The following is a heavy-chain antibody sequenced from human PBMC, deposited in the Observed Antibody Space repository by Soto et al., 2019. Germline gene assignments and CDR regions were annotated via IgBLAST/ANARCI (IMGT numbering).Heavy chain of an antibody. D-gene: IGHD3-9*01. J-gene: IGHJ6*02. CDR1: GFIFSNYA. CDR2: ISYDGRYI. CDR3: ARDVTDYVLDV. Sequence: QMQLVESGGGVVQPGNSLRLSCAASGFIFSNYAMHWVHQAPGKGLEWVALISYDGRYIYYADSVKGRFAISRDNSKKTVELLMNSLRREDTAVYYCARDVTDYVLDVWGQGTTVNVSS. V-gene: IGHV3-30*03.